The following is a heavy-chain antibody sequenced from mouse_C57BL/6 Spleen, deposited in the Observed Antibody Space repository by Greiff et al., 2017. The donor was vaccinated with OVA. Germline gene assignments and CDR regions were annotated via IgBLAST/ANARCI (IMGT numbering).Heavy chain of an antibody. V-gene: IGHV14-4*01. CDR2: IDPENGDT. D-gene: IGHD3-2*02. CDR1: GFNIKDDY. J-gene: IGHJ3*01. CDR3: TTAQSSWFAY. Sequence: EVKLMESGAELVRPGASVKLSCTASGFNIKDDYMHWVKQRPEQGLEWIGWIDPENGDTEYASKFQGKATITADTSSNTAYLQLSSLTSEDTAVYYCTTAQSSWFAYWGQGTLVTVSA.